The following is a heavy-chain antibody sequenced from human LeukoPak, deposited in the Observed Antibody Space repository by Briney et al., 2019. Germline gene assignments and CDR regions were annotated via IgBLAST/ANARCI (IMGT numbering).Heavy chain of an antibody. CDR1: GFTFSSYS. Sequence: GGSLRLSCAASGFTFSSYSMNWVRQAPGKGLEWVSSISTSSSYIYYADSVKGRFTISRDNSKNTLYLQMNSLRAEDTAVYYCAKDRPTSGWYRYFDYWGQGTLVTVSS. CDR3: AKDRPTSGWYRYFDY. V-gene: IGHV3-21*01. CDR2: ISTSSSYI. J-gene: IGHJ4*02. D-gene: IGHD6-19*01.